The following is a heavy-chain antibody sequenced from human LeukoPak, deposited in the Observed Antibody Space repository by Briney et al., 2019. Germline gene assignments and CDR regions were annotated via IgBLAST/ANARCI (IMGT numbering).Heavy chain of an antibody. J-gene: IGHJ4*02. CDR1: GFTFSSYA. CDR2: ISGSAGST. CDR3: SRGRYCSSTSCYIDY. V-gene: IGHV3-23*01. Sequence: GGSLRLSCVTSGFTFSSYAMGWVRQAPGKGLEWVSGISGSAGSTYYAVSVKGRYTISRDNSKNTLYLQMNSLRAEDTAVYYCSRGRYCSSTSCYIDYWGQGTLVTVSS. D-gene: IGHD2-2*02.